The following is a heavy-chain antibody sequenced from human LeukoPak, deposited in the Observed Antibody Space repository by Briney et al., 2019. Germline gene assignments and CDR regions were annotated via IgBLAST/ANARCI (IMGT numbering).Heavy chain of an antibody. CDR3: ARGYDSSGFGPFDY. J-gene: IGHJ4*02. CDR1: GFTFSSYG. CDR2: IWYDGSNK. D-gene: IGHD3-22*01. Sequence: GRSLRLSCAASGFTFSSYGMHWVRQAPGKGLEWVAVIWYDGSNKYYADSVKGRFTISRDSSKNTLYLQMNSLRAEDTAVYYCARGYDSSGFGPFDYWGQGTLVTVSS. V-gene: IGHV3-33*01.